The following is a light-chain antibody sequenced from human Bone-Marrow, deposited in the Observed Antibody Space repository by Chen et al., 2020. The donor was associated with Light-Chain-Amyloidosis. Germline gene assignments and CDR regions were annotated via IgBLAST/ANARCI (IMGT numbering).Light chain of an antibody. CDR1: DLPTKY. CDR2: RDT. J-gene: IGLJ2*01. Sequence: SYELTQPPSVSVSPGQTARITCSGDDLPTKYAYWYQQKPGQAPVLVIHRDTERPSGISERLSGSMSGTTATWTISGVRAEDEADYHCQSADRSGTYEVIFGGGTKLSGL. V-gene: IGLV3-25*03. CDR3: QSADRSGTYEVI.